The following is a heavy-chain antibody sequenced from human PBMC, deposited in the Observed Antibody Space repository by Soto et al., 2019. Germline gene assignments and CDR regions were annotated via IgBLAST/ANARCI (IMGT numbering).Heavy chain of an antibody. J-gene: IGHJ4*02. D-gene: IGHD3-9*01. CDR2: ISYDGSNK. V-gene: IGHV3-30*18. CDR1: GFTFSSYG. CDR3: AKDWDILTGYQDY. Sequence: PGGSLRLSCAASGFTFSSYGMHWVRQAPGKGLEWVAVISYDGSNKYYADSVKGRFTISRDNSKNTLYLQMNSLRAEDTAVYYCAKDWDILTGYQDYWGQGTLVTVSS.